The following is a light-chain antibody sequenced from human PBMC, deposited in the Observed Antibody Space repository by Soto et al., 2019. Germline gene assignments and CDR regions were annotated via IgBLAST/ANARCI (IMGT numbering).Light chain of an antibody. CDR2: DND. CDR3: ATWDSNLSAGV. CDR1: SSNIGNNF. Sequence: QSVLTQPPSVSAAPGQKVTISCSGTSSNIGNNFVSWYQHLPGTAPKVLIYDNDKRPSGIPDRFSGSKSGTSATLGISGLQTGDEADYYCATWDSNLSAGVFGGGTKLTVL. J-gene: IGLJ3*02. V-gene: IGLV1-51*01.